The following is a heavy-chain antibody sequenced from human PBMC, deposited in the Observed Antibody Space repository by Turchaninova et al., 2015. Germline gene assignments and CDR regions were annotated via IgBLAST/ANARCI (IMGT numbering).Heavy chain of an antibody. V-gene: IGHV3-23*01. J-gene: IGHJ4*02. CDR2: VSGSGLTT. CDR1: LSSYA. CDR3: AKASGKFCSSTSCFFTN. D-gene: IGHD2-2*01. Sequence: LSSYAMTWVRQGPAKGLEWVLTVSGSGLTTHHAESIRGRFTVSRDDSKSTLYLQISRMRAEDSAVYYCAKASGKFCSSTSCFFTNWGQVTLVTVSS.